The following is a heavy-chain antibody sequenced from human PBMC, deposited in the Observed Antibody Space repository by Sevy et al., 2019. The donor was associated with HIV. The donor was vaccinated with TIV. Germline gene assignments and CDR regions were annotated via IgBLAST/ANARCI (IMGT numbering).Heavy chain of an antibody. CDR3: ARGPDSSGWYGVYYYYYGMDV. CDR1: GFTFSSYA. Sequence: GGSLRLSCAASGFTFSSYAMHWVRQAPGKGLEWVVVISYDGSNKYYADSVKGRFTISRDNSKNTLYLQMNSLRAEDTAVYYCARGPDSSGWYGVYYYYYGMDVWGQGTTVTVSS. J-gene: IGHJ6*02. D-gene: IGHD6-19*01. V-gene: IGHV3-30-3*01. CDR2: ISYDGSNK.